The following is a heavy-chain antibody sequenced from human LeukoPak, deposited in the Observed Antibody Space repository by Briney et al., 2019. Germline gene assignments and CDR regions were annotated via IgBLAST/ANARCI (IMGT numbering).Heavy chain of an antibody. CDR2: INHSGST. Sequence: KPSETLSLTCAVYGGSFSGYYWSWIRQPPVKGLEWIGEINHSGSTNYNPSLKSRVTISVDTSKNQFSLKLSSVTGADTAVYYCARGLGATGFYWGQGTLVTVSS. CDR1: GGSFSGYY. CDR3: ARGLGATGFY. D-gene: IGHD1-26*01. J-gene: IGHJ4*02. V-gene: IGHV4-34*01.